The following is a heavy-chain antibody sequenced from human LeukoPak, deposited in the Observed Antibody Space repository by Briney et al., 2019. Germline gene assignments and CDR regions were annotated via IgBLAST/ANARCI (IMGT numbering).Heavy chain of an antibody. CDR3: ASSYCSGGSCYPPLDY. CDR1: GFTFSSYA. J-gene: IGHJ4*02. V-gene: IGHV3-64*01. D-gene: IGHD2-15*01. CDR2: ISSNGGST. Sequence: GGSLRLSCAGSGFTFSSYAMHWVRQAPGKGLEYVSAISSNGGSTYYANSVKGRFTISRDNSKNTLYLQMGSLRAEDMAVYYCASSYCSGGSCYPPLDYWGQGTLVTVSS.